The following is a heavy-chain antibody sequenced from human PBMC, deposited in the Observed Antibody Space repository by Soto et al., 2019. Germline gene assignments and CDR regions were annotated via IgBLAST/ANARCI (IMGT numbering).Heavy chain of an antibody. J-gene: IGHJ3*02. CDR3: AKGLYDSSGYWGADI. CDR2: ISYDGSNK. CDR1: GFTFSSYG. V-gene: IGHV3-30*18. D-gene: IGHD3-22*01. Sequence: HPGGSLRLSCAASGFTFSSYGMHWVRQAPGKGLEWVAVISYDGSNKYYADSVKGRFTISRDNSKNTLYLQMNSLRAEDTAVYYCAKGLYDSSGYWGADIWGQRTMVTVSS.